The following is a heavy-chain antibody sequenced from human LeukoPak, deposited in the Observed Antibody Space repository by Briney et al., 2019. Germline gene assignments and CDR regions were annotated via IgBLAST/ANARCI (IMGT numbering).Heavy chain of an antibody. CDR1: GFTFSTYA. Sequence: GGSLRLSCAASGFTFSTYAMSWVRQAPGKGLEWVAVISYDGSNKYYADSVKGRFTISRDNSKNTLYLQMNSLRAEDTAVYYCARVRHVDTAMVPFDYWGQGTLVTVSS. V-gene: IGHV3-30*04. CDR3: ARVRHVDTAMVPFDY. D-gene: IGHD5-18*01. J-gene: IGHJ4*02. CDR2: ISYDGSNK.